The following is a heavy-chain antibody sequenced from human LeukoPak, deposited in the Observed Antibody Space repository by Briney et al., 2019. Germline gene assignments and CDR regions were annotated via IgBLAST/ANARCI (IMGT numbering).Heavy chain of an antibody. J-gene: IGHJ4*02. CDR3: AKDQDIVVVIATPDFDY. CDR1: GFTFSSYG. V-gene: IGHV3-30*02. Sequence: GGSLRLSCAASGFTFSSYGMHWVRQAPGKGLEGVAFIRYDGSNKYYADSVKGRFTISRDNSKNTLYLQMNSLRAEDTAVYYCAKDQDIVVVIATPDFDYWGQGTLVTVSS. D-gene: IGHD2-21*01. CDR2: IRYDGSNK.